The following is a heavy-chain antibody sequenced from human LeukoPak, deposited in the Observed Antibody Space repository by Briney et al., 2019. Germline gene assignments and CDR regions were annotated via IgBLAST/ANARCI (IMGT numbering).Heavy chain of an antibody. D-gene: IGHD1-26*01. CDR2: INPNSGGT. V-gene: IGHV1-2*02. CDR1: GYTFTGYY. J-gene: IGHJ4*02. Sequence: GASVKVSCKASGYTFTGYYMHWVRQPPGQGLEWMGWINPNSGGTNYAQKFQGRVTMTSDTSINTAYMELSRLRSDDTAVYYGARIKSSNKDPTSGSDFLYWGQGTLVTVSS. CDR3: ARIKSSNKDPTSGSDFLY.